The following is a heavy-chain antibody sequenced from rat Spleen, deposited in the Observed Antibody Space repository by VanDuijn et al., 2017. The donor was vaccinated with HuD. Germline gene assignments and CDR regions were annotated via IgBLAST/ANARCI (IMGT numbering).Heavy chain of an antibody. V-gene: IGHV2S12*01. Sequence: QVQLKESGPGLVQPSQTLSLTCTVSGFSLTSYHVSWVRQPPGKGLEWIAAISSGGSTYYNSALKSRLSISRDTSKSQVYLKMNSLQTEDTAIHFCTGNGYNYPYVMDAWGQGASVTVSS. CDR2: ISSGGST. J-gene: IGHJ4*01. CDR3: TGNGYNYPYVMDA. D-gene: IGHD1-9*01. CDR1: GFSLTSYH.